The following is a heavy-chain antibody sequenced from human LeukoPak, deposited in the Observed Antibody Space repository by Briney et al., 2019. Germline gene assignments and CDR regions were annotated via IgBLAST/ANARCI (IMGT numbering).Heavy chain of an antibody. J-gene: IGHJ4*02. CDR3: ANRGISSVWNFDY. Sequence: GGSLRLSCAASGFVFSRYGMHWVRQAPGKGLERVAFIRNDGTNEYYADSVKGRFTISRDNSKNTLSLQMNSLRAEDTAVYYCANRGISSVWNFDYWGQGTLVTVSS. CDR2: IRNDGTNE. V-gene: IGHV3-30*02. CDR1: GFVFSRYG. D-gene: IGHD6-19*01.